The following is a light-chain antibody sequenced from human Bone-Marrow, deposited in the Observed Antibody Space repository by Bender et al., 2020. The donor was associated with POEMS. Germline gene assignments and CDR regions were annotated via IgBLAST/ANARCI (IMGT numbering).Light chain of an antibody. CDR2: SNN. Sequence: QSVLTQPPSASGTPGQSVTISCSGTSSNFGNNAANWYQHVPGTAPKLLIYSNNQRPSGVPDRFSASTSGTSASLAISGLHSDDDADYYCSSWDDSLNGWVFGGGTKLTVL. CDR3: SSWDDSLNGWV. CDR1: SSNFGNNA. J-gene: IGLJ3*02. V-gene: IGLV1-44*01.